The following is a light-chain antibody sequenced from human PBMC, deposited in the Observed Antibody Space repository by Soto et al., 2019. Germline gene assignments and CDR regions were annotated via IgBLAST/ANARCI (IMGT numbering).Light chain of an antibody. V-gene: IGKV4-1*01. CDR2: WAS. CDR3: QQYYSTLPIT. CDR1: QSVLYSSNNKSY. Sequence: DIVMTQSPDSLAVSLGERATITCRSSQSVLYSSNNKSYLAWYQQKPGQPPRVLIYWASIRESGVPDRFSGSGSGTDFTLPISSLQAEDVAVYYCQQYYSTLPITFGHGTRLEIK. J-gene: IGKJ5*01.